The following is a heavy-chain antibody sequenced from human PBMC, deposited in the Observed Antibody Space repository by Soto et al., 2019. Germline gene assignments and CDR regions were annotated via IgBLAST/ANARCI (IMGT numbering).Heavy chain of an antibody. CDR1: GGSISSGDYY. J-gene: IGHJ4*02. D-gene: IGHD3-10*01. V-gene: IGHV4-30-4*01. CDR3: GRVGGFGATTIDY. Sequence: QVQLQESGPGLVKPSQTLSLTCTVSGGSISSGDYYWSWIRQPPGKGLEWIGYIYYSGSTYYNPSPQSRVTISVDTSKNQLSLKLGSVTAADTAVYYCGRVGGFGATTIDYWGQGTLVTVSS. CDR2: IYYSGST.